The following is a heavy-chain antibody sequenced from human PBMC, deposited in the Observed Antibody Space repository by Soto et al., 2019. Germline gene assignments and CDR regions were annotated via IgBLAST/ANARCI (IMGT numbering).Heavy chain of an antibody. Sequence: SLNLSCNASSYTFTSYGINFVRQAPGQGLEWMGWISAYNGNTNYAQKLQGRVTMTTDTSTSTAYMELRSLRSDDTAVYYCARDRDSGYCFDYWGQGTLVSVSS. CDR2: ISAYNGNT. CDR1: SYTFTSYG. CDR3: ARDRDSGYCFDY. J-gene: IGHJ4*02. V-gene: IGHV1-18*01. D-gene: IGHD2-15*01.